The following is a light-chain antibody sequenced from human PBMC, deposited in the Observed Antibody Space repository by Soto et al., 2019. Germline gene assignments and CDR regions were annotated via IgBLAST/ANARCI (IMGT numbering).Light chain of an antibody. Sequence: QSALTQPASLSGSPGQSITISCTGTSSDIGGYDYVSWYQQYPGKAPKLIIYDVSTRPSGVSNRFSGSKSDNTASLTISGLQEEDEADYYCSSYTGSSTPYVFGTGTKLTVL. V-gene: IGLV2-14*03. CDR3: SSYTGSSTPYV. J-gene: IGLJ1*01. CDR1: SSDIGGYDY. CDR2: DVS.